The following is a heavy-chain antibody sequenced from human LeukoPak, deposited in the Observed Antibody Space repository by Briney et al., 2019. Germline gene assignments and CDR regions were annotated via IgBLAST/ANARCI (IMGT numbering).Heavy chain of an antibody. Sequence: GGSLRLSCAASGFTFSSYAMSWVRQAPGKGLEWVSAISDSGGSTYYADSVKGRFTISRDNSKNTLYLQMDSLRAEDTAVYYCATSHPYYYDSSGYRGVGAFDIWGQGTMVTVSS. CDR2: ISDSGGST. CDR1: GFTFSSYA. V-gene: IGHV3-23*01. CDR3: ATSHPYYYDSSGYRGVGAFDI. D-gene: IGHD3-22*01. J-gene: IGHJ3*02.